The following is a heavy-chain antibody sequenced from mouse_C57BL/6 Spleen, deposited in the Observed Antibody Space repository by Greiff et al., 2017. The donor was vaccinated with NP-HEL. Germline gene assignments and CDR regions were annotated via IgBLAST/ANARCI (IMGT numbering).Heavy chain of an antibody. CDR1: GYTFTDYN. V-gene: IGHV1-22*01. J-gene: IGHJ1*03. CDR3: AWVDGYYVDWYFDV. D-gene: IGHD2-3*01. Sequence: VHVKQSGPELVKPGASVKMSCKASGYTFTDYNMHWVKQSHGKSLEWIGYINPNNGGTSYNQKFKGKATLTVNKSSSTAYMELRSLTSEYSAFYYCAWVDGYYVDWYFDVWGTGTTVTVSS. CDR2: INPNNGGT.